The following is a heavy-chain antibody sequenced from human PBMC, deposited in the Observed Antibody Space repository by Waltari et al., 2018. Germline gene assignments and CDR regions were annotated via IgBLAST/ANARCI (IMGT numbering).Heavy chain of an antibody. V-gene: IGHV3-30-3*01. J-gene: IGHJ4*02. D-gene: IGHD3-10*01. CDR3: ARQKLPRGYFDY. CDR2: IAYDGSNK. CDR1: GFTFSSYA. Sequence: QVQLVESGGGVVQPGRSLRLSCAASGFTFSSYAMHWVRQAPGKGLEWVAVIAYDGSNKSYPGSLKGRFTIPRDNSKNTLYRQMDSLRAEDTAVYYCARQKLPRGYFDYWGQGTLVTVSS.